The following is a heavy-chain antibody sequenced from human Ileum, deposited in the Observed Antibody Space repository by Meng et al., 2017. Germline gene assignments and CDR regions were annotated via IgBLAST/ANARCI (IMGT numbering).Heavy chain of an antibody. CDR3: ARDLLRACDY. Sequence: VRVVESGGGLVKPGGSRGLACVASGFTFSSYAMYWVRQAPGKGLEWVAVISSDGANKYYTDSVKGRFTISRDNSKNTLSLQMNSLTAEDTAVYYCARDLLRACDYWGQGTLVTVSS. J-gene: IGHJ4*02. CDR2: ISSDGANK. CDR1: GFTFSSYA. D-gene: IGHD1-26*01. V-gene: IGHV3-30*10.